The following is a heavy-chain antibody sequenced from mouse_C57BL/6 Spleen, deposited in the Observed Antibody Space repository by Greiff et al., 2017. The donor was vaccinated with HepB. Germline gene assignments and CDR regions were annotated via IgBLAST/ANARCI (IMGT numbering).Heavy chain of an antibody. D-gene: IGHD1-1*01. CDR2: ISSGSSTI. CDR3: ARGYYGSIDY. Sequence: DVMLVESGGGLVKPGGSLKLSCAASGFTFSDYGMHWVRQAPEKGLEWVAYISSGSSTIYYADTVKGRFTISRDNAKNTLFLQMTSLRSEDTAMYYCARGYYGSIDYWGQGTTLTVSS. J-gene: IGHJ2*01. V-gene: IGHV5-17*01. CDR1: GFTFSDYG.